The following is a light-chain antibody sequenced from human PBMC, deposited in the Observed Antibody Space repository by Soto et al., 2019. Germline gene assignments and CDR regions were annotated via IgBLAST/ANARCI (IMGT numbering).Light chain of an antibody. CDR3: SSYISVSSPVV. J-gene: IGLJ2*01. CDR2: EVS. CDR1: SSDVGYYNY. Sequence: QSVLTQPASLSGSPGQSITISCTGTSSDVGYYNYVSWYQQHPGKAPKVIIYEVSNRPSGVSYRFSGSKSGNTASLTISGLQAEDEADYYCSSYISVSSPVVFGGGTKL. V-gene: IGLV2-14*01.